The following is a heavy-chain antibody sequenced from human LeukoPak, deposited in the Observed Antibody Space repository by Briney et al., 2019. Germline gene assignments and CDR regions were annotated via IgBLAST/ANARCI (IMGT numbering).Heavy chain of an antibody. Sequence: SETLSLTCTVSGGSISSYYWSWIRQPPGKGLEWIGYIYYSGSTNYNPSLKSRVTISVDTSKNQFSLKLSSVTAADTAVYYYARALEAYGGNSGGIDYWGQGTLVTVSS. J-gene: IGHJ4*02. CDR3: ARALEAYGGNSGGIDY. CDR1: GGSISSYY. D-gene: IGHD4-23*01. V-gene: IGHV4-59*01. CDR2: IYYSGST.